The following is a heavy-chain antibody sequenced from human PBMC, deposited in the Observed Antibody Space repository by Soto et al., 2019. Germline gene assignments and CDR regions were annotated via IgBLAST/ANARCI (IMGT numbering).Heavy chain of an antibody. CDR3: ARVVVVIPPGYYYAMDV. CDR2: ITSSSDTI. D-gene: IGHD3-22*01. CDR1: GFTFSSFH. V-gene: IGHV3-48*02. J-gene: IGHJ6*02. Sequence: EVQLVESGGGLVRPGGSLRLSCAASGFTFSSFHMNWVRQAPGRGLEWVAYITSSSDTIYYSDSVKGRFTISRDNGKNSLFLQMNSLRDEDTAVYYCARVVVVIPPGYYYAMDVWGQGTTVTVSS.